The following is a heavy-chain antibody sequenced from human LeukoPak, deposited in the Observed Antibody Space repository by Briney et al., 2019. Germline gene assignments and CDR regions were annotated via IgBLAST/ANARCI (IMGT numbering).Heavy chain of an antibody. D-gene: IGHD3-9*01. CDR2: IYTSGST. CDR3: ARDLTGPNYYYYYMDV. V-gene: IGHV4-4*07. CDR1: GGSISSYY. Sequence: SETLSLTCTVSGGSISSYYWSWIRQPAGKGLEWIGRIYTSGSTNYNPSLKSRVTMSVDTSKNQFSLKLSSVTAADTAVYYCARDLTGPNYYYYYMDVWGKGTTVTVSS. J-gene: IGHJ6*03.